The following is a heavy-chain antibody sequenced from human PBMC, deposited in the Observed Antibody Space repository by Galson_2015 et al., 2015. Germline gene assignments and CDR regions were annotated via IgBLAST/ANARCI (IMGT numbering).Heavy chain of an antibody. CDR2: IIPIFGIA. CDR1: GGTFSSYA. V-gene: IGHV1-69*10. J-gene: IGHJ4*02. D-gene: IGHD6-19*01. CDR3: ARVVSSGSGVFDY. Sequence: SVKVSCKASGGTFSSYAISWVRQAPGQGLEWMGGIIPIFGIANYAQKFQGRVTITADKSTSTAYMELSSLRSEDTAVYYCARVVSSGSGVFDYWGQGTLVTVSS.